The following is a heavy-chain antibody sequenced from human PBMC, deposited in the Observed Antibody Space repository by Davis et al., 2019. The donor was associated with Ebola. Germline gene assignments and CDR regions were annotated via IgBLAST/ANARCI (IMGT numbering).Heavy chain of an antibody. Sequence: GESLKISCAASGFTFSSYAMSWVRQAPGKGLEWVSAISGSGGSTYYADSVKGRFTISRDNSKNTLYLQMNSLKAEDTTVYYCAKMWLERPVSDYYYVMDVWGQGTTVTVSS. CDR2: ISGSGGST. D-gene: IGHD1-1*01. CDR3: AKMWLERPVSDYYYVMDV. V-gene: IGHV3-23*01. CDR1: GFTFSSYA. J-gene: IGHJ6*02.